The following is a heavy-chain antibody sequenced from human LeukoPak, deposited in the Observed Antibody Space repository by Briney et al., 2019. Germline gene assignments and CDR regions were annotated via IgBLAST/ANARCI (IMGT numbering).Heavy chain of an antibody. D-gene: IGHD6-13*01. CDR3: ARAEQQLVLAVDY. CDR2: INPNSGGT. V-gene: IGHV1-2*02. CDR1: GYTFTGYY. J-gene: IGHJ4*02. Sequence: ASVKVSCKASGYTFTGYYMYWVRQAPGQGLEWMGWINPNSGGTTYAQKFQGRVTMTRDTSISTAYMELSRLRSGDTAVYYCARAEQQLVLAVDYWGQGTLVTVSS.